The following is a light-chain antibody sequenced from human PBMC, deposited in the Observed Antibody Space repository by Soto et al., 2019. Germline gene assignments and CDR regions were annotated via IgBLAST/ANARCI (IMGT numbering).Light chain of an antibody. CDR2: GAS. J-gene: IGKJ4*01. CDR1: QSVSTY. Sequence: EIVLAQSPGTLSLPPGERATLSCRASQSVSTYLAWYQQRPGQAPRLLIYGASSRATGIPDRFSGSGSGTDFTLAISRLEPEDFAVYYCQQYGRTFGGGTKVDI. CDR3: QQYGRT. V-gene: IGKV3-20*01.